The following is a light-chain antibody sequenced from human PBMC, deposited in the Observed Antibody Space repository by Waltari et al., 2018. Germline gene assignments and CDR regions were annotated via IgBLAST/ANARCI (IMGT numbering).Light chain of an antibody. V-gene: IGLV4-69*01. Sequence: LVLTQSPSASASLGASVKLTCTLSSGYSSNVIAWLPQQPGKGPRYLMKVNSDGSHRKGADIPGRFSASKSGTECQLTISSLQSEDEADYFCQTGGHGTWVFGGGTKLTVL. CDR3: QTGGHGTWV. CDR1: SGYSSNV. CDR2: VNSDGSH. J-gene: IGLJ3*02.